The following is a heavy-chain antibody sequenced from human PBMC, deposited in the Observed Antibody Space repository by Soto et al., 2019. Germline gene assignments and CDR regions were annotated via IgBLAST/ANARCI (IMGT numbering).Heavy chain of an antibody. CDR1: GYTFTGYY. D-gene: IGHD1-7*01. Sequence: ASVKVSCEASGYTFTGYYMHWVRQAPGQGLEWMGWLSAYKGNTNSAQKLQGRVTMTTDTSTSTGYMELRSLRSDDTAVYYCAGTTPDDWNYSGYWGQGTLGGISS. J-gene: IGHJ4*02. CDR3: AGTTPDDWNYSGY. V-gene: IGHV1-18*04. CDR2: LSAYKGNT.